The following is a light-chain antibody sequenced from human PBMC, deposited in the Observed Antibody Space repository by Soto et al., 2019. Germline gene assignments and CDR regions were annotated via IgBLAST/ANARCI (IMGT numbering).Light chain of an antibody. CDR3: QSYDSRVRVV. Sequence: QSVLTQPPSMSGAPGQRVTISCTGSSSNIGAGYNVHWYQQLPGTAPKLLIYGNSNRPSGVPDRFSGSKSGTSASLAITGLQAEDEADYYCQSYDSRVRVVFGGGTKLTVL. V-gene: IGLV1-40*01. J-gene: IGLJ2*01. CDR1: SSNIGAGYN. CDR2: GNS.